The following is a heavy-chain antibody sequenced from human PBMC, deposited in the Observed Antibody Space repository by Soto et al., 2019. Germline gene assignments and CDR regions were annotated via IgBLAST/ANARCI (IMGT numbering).Heavy chain of an antibody. CDR1: GFAFDAYW. CDR3: TRGPRASYAGTGAY. Sequence: EVHLVESGGGLVQPGGSLRLSCVASGFAFDAYWMHWVRQVPGEGPVWVSRIDYDGTTTTYADSVKGRFTISRDNAKNTLYLHMNTLSAEDTGVYYCTRGPRASYAGTGAYWGQGTLVTVSS. D-gene: IGHD5-18*01. CDR2: IDYDGTTT. J-gene: IGHJ4*02. V-gene: IGHV3-74*01.